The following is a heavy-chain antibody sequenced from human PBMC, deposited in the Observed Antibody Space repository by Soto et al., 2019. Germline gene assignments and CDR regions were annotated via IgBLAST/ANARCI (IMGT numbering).Heavy chain of an antibody. J-gene: IGHJ5*02. CDR1: GYTFTSYA. V-gene: IGHV1-3*01. D-gene: IGHD6-13*01. Sequence: ASVKVSCKASGYTFTSYAMHWVRQAPGQRLEWMGWINAGNGNTKYSQKFQGRVTITRDTSASTAYMELSSLRSEDTAVYYCARVFLYSSSWYGEGWFDPWGQGTLVTVSS. CDR2: INAGNGNT. CDR3: ARVFLYSSSWYGEGWFDP.